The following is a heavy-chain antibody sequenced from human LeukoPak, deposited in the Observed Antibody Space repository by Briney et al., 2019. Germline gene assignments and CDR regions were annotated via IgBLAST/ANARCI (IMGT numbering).Heavy chain of an antibody. CDR2: ISYDGSNK. Sequence: GGSLRLSCAASGFTFSSYAMHWVRQAPGKGLEWVAVISYDGSNKYYADSVKGRFTISRDNSKNTLYLQMNSLRAEDTAVYYCARDYGGRNWYFDLWGRGTLVTVSS. D-gene: IGHD4-23*01. CDR3: ARDYGGRNWYFDL. J-gene: IGHJ2*01. CDR1: GFTFSSYA. V-gene: IGHV3-30*04.